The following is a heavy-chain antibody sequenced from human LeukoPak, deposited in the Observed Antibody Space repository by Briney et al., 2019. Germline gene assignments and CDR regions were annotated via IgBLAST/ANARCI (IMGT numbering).Heavy chain of an antibody. J-gene: IGHJ4*02. CDR2: IYGSDGRT. D-gene: IGHD3-22*01. CDR3: ARDVSSAPSY. V-gene: IGHV3-23*01. Sequence: GSLRLSCAASGFTLKTYSMNWVRQAPGKGLQWVSTIYGSDGRTYYADSVKGRFTISRDNAKNSLYLQMNSLRAEDTAVYYCARDVSSAPSYWGQGTLVTVSS. CDR1: GFTLKTYS.